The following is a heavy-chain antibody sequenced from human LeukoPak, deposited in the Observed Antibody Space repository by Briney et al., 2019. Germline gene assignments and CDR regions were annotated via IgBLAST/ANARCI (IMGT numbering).Heavy chain of an antibody. CDR3: GGGGDYYYYYYMDV. D-gene: IGHD3-16*01. Sequence: PSETLSLTCTVSGGSISSYYWSWIRQPAGKGLEWIGRIYTSGSTNYNPSLKSRVTISVDKSKNQFSLKLSSVTAADTAVYYCGGGGDYYYYYYMDVWGKGTTVTVSS. V-gene: IGHV4-4*07. CDR1: GGSISSYY. CDR2: IYTSGST. J-gene: IGHJ6*03.